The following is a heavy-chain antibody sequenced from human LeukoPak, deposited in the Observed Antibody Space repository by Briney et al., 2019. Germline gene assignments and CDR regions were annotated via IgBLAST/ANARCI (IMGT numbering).Heavy chain of an antibody. V-gene: IGHV1-46*01. CDR1: GYTFTGSY. CDR3: ARGGYSSSWLKQYYYYMDV. CDR2: INPSGGST. Sequence: GASVKVSCKASGYTFTGSYLHWVRQAPGQGLEWMGIINPSGGSTSYAQKFQGRVTMTRDTSTSTVYMELSSLRSEDTAVYYCARGGYSSSWLKQYYYYMDVWGKGTTVTISS. D-gene: IGHD6-13*01. J-gene: IGHJ6*03.